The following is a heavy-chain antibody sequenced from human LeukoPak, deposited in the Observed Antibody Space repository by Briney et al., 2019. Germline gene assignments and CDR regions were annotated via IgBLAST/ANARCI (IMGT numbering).Heavy chain of an antibody. CDR1: GYTFTGYY. V-gene: IGHV1-2*02. J-gene: IGHJ5*02. Sequence: GASVKVSCKASGYTFTGYYMHWVRQAPGQGLEWMGWINPNSGGTNYAQKFQGRVTMTRDTSISTAYMELSRLRSDDTAVYYCVRDEERWLQPSDSNWFDPWGQGTLVTVSS. D-gene: IGHD5-24*01. CDR3: VRDEERWLQPSDSNWFDP. CDR2: INPNSGGT.